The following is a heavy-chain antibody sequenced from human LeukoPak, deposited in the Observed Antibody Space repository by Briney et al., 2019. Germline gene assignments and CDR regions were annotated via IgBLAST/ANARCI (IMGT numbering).Heavy chain of an antibody. CDR2: IIPIFGTA. J-gene: IGHJ4*02. CDR3: ARVHFSSSPYFDY. CDR1: GGTFSSYA. D-gene: IGHD6-6*01. V-gene: IGHV1-69*13. Sequence: GASVKVSCKASGGTFSSYAISWVRQAPGQGLEWMGGIIPIFGTANYAQKFQGRVTITADESTSTAYMELNSLRAEDTAVYYCARVHFSSSPYFDYWGQGTLVTVSS.